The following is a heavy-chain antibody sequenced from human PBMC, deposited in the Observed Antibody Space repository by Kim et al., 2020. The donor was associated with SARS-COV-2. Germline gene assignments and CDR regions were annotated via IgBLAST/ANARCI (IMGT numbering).Heavy chain of an antibody. CDR3: ARGGGGKWLRFSGLYYFDY. Sequence: GGSLRLSCAASGFTFSSYSMNWVRQAPGKGLEWVSYISSSSSTIYYADSVKGRFTISRDNAKNSLYLQMNSLRAEDTAVYYCARGGGGKWLRFSGLYYFDYWGQGTLVTVSS. J-gene: IGHJ4*02. CDR2: ISSSSSTI. V-gene: IGHV3-48*04. CDR1: GFTFSSYS. D-gene: IGHD5-12*01.